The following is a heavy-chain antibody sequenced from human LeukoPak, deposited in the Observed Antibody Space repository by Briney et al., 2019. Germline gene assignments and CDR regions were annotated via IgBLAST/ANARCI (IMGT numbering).Heavy chain of an antibody. J-gene: IGHJ5*02. CDR2: IKSKTDGGTT. Sequence: PGGSLRLSCAASGFTFSNAWMSWVRQAPGKGLEWVGRIKSKTDGGTTDHAAPVKGRFTISRDDSKNTLYLQMNSLKTEDTAVYYCTRDIVVVPAAMPAYNWFDPWGQGTLVTVSS. V-gene: IGHV3-15*01. CDR3: TRDIVVVPAAMPAYNWFDP. D-gene: IGHD2-2*01. CDR1: GFTFSNAW.